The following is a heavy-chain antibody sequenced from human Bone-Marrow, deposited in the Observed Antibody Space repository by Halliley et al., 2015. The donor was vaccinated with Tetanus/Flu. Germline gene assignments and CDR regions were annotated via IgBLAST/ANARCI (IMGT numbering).Heavy chain of an antibody. CDR2: IIPYGNI. CDR3: ARLGDSRGWYGGVFH. D-gene: IGHD6-19*01. J-gene: IGHJ4*02. V-gene: IGHV4-34*12. Sequence: TLSLTCAVYGGSFGDSGYYWNWCRQPPGKGLEWIGEIIPYGNINYNQSLQSRVTISVDTSKNQFSLSLKSMTAADAAVYYCARLGDSRGWYGGVFHCGQGTLVTVST. CDR1: GGSFGDSGYY.